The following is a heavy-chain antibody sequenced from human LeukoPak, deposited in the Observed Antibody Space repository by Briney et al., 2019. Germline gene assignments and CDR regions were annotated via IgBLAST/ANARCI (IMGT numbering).Heavy chain of an antibody. Sequence: SETLSLTCTVSGSSISSYYWSWIRQPPGKGLEWIGHVYYSGSTNYNPSLKSRVVISVDTSNNQFSLKLSSVTAADTALYYCARGYQTYYYYYMDVWGKGTTVTVSS. D-gene: IGHD2-2*01. V-gene: IGHV4-59*01. CDR2: VYYSGST. CDR1: GSSISSYY. J-gene: IGHJ6*03. CDR3: ARGYQTYYYYYMDV.